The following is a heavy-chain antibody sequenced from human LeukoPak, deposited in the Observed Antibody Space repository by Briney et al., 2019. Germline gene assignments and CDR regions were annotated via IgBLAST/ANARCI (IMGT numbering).Heavy chain of an antibody. J-gene: IGHJ4*02. V-gene: IGHV3-21*01. Sequence: GGSLRLSCAASGFTFSSYSMNWVRQAPGKGLEWASSISSSSSYIYYADSVKGRFTISRDNAKNSLYLQMNSLRAEDTAVYYCARAPYVYSGHHDYWGQGTLVTVSS. CDR3: ARAPYVYSGHHDY. CDR1: GFTFSSYS. D-gene: IGHD3-16*01. CDR2: ISSSSSYI.